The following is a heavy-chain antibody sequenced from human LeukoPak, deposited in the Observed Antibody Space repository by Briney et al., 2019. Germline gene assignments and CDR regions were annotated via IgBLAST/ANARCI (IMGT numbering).Heavy chain of an antibody. V-gene: IGHV3-30*02. CDR2: IRYDGSSK. CDR3: AKHLRTHVWFFDY. CDR1: GFTFSSYG. J-gene: IGHJ4*02. D-gene: IGHD3-9*01. Sequence: PGGSLRLSCAASGFTFSSYGMHWVRQASGKGVEGVAFIRYDGSSKYYADSVKGRFTISRDNSKNSLSLQINSLKAEDTAIYYCAKHLRTHVWFFDYWGQGTLVTVSS.